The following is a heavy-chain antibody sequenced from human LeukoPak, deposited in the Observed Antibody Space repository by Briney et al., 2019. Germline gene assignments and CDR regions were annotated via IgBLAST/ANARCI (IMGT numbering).Heavy chain of an antibody. Sequence: SETLSLTCTVSGGSINTYYWSWIRQPPGKRLEWLGYVYDSGSAGYSPSLQRRITISLDTPKKQFSLKVDSVTAADRAVYYCARSTRRYCGSASCFVYFFDQWGQGLLVTVSS. D-gene: IGHD2-2*01. CDR2: VYDSGSA. CDR3: ARSTRRYCGSASCFVYFFDQ. V-gene: IGHV4-59*01. J-gene: IGHJ4*02. CDR1: GGSINTYY.